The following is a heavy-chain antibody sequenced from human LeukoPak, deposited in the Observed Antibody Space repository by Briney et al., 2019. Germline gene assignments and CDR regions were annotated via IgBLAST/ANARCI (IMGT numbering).Heavy chain of an antibody. CDR3: ARVYSSSWYRNYYYYMDV. Sequence: PSETLSLTCTVSGYSISSGYYWGWIRQPPGKGLEWIGSIYHSGSTYYNPSLKSRVTMSLDTSKNQFSLKLSSVTAADTAVYYCARVYSSSWYRNYYYYMDVWGKGTTVTVSS. D-gene: IGHD6-13*01. J-gene: IGHJ6*03. CDR2: IYHSGST. CDR1: GYSISSGYY. V-gene: IGHV4-38-2*02.